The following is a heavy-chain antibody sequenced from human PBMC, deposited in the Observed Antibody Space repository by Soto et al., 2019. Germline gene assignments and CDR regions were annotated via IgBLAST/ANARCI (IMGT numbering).Heavy chain of an antibody. CDR1: GGSISSSY. CDR2: IYYSGNT. CDR3: AREGNLGRWIQPLDS. D-gene: IGHD2-2*03. Sequence: SETLSLTCTVSGGSISSSYWSWIRQPPGKGLEWIGSIYYSGNTYYNPSLKSRVTISIDTAKNQFSLKLSSVTAADTAVYYCAREGNLGRWIQPLDSWGQGTLVTVSS. V-gene: IGHV4-59*05. J-gene: IGHJ4*02.